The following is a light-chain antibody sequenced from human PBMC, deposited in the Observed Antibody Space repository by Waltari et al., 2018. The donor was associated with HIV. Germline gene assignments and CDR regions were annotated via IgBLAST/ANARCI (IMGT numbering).Light chain of an antibody. J-gene: IGKJ4*01. CDR3: QQYNTWPLT. CDR1: QSVNSD. CDR2: GAS. Sequence: EVLMMQSPASLSVSPGDTATLSSRPSQSVNSDLPWAQQKPGQAPRVLIYGASTRAAAFPPRFSGSGSGTQFSLTITNLQSEDFALYYCQQYNTWPLTFGGGTKVEI. V-gene: IGKV3-15*01.